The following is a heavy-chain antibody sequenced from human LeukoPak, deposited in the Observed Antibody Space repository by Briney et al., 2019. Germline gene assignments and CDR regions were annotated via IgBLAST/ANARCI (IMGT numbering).Heavy chain of an antibody. CDR3: AIHPSDSSGYFSY. V-gene: IGHV7-4-1*02. Sequence: ASVKVSCKASGYTFSSCAINWVRQAPGQGLEYMGWIDAKTGNPTYAQGFTGRFVFSLDTSVSTAYLQISSLKAEDTAVYYCAIHPSDSSGYFSYWGQGALVTVSS. CDR2: IDAKTGNP. CDR1: GYTFSSCA. D-gene: IGHD3-22*01. J-gene: IGHJ4*02.